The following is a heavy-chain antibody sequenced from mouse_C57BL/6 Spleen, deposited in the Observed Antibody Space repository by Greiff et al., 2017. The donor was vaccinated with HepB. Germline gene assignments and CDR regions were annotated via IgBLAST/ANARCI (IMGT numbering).Heavy chain of an antibody. J-gene: IGHJ3*01. D-gene: IGHD2-2*01. CDR3: TRDGTYGYPFAY. CDR1: GFTFSSYA. V-gene: IGHV5-9-1*02. CDR2: ISSGGDYI. Sequence: DVQLVESGEGLVKPGGSLKLSCAASGFTFSSYAMSWVRQTPEKRLEWVAYISSGGDYIYYAHTVKGRFTIARDNARNTLYLQMSSLKSEDTAMYYCTRDGTYGYPFAYWGQGTLVTVSA.